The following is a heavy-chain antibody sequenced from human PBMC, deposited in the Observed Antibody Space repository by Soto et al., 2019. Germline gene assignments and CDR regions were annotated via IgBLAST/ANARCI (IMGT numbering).Heavy chain of an antibody. J-gene: IGHJ6*02. Sequence: GGSLRLPCSASGFTFSRSDLHWVRQAPGKGLEWVGRVRSKIHNYATSFADWVRGRFTISRNDSDNTVSLEMSGLKSEDTALYYCSRHEEGRRMVFYGMDVWGQGSTVTVSS. CDR3: SRHEEGRRMVFYGMDV. D-gene: IGHD2-8*01. V-gene: IGHV3-73*01. CDR1: GFTFSRSD. CDR2: VRSKIHNYAT.